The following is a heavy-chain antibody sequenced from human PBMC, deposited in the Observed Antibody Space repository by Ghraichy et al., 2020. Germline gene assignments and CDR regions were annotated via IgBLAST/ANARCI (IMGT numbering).Heavy chain of an antibody. CDR2: ISYDGSSK. Sequence: GESLNISCAASRFTFSSYGMHWVRQAPGKGLEWVAFISYDGSSKSYADFVKGRFTISRDNSKNTLYLQMNSLRAEDTAVYYCAKFHGMITMVRGIIDSWGQGTLVTVSS. D-gene: IGHD3-10*01. CDR3: AKFHGMITMVRGIIDS. J-gene: IGHJ4*02. V-gene: IGHV3-30*18. CDR1: RFTFSSYG.